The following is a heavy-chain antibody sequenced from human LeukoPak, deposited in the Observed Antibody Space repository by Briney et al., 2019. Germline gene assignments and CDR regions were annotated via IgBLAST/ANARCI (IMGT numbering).Heavy chain of an antibody. Sequence: SETLSLXCAVSGYSISSGYYWGWIRQPPGKGLEWIGSIYHSGSTYYNPSLKSRVTISVDTSKNQFSLKLSSVTAADTAVYYCARLVDVWGKGTTVTVSS. CDR3: ARLVDV. CDR1: GYSISSGYY. V-gene: IGHV4-38-2*01. CDR2: IYHSGST. J-gene: IGHJ6*04.